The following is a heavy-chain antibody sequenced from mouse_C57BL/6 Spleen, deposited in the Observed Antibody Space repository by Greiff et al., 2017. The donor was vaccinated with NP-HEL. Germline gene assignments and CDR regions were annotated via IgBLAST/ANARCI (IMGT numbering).Heavy chain of an antibody. V-gene: IGHV5-9*04. Sequence: EVNLVESGGGLVKPGGSLKLSCAASGFTFSSYTMSWVRQTPEKRLEWVATISGGGGNTYYPDSVKGRFTISRDNAKNTLYLQMSSLRSEDTAVYYCARKGYLRAMEDWGQGTSVTASS. CDR3: ARKGYLRAMED. J-gene: IGHJ4*01. D-gene: IGHD3-2*02. CDR1: GFTFSSYT. CDR2: ISGGGGNT.